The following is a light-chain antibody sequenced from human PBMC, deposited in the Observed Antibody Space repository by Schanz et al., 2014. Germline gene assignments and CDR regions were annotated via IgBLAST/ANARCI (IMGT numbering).Light chain of an antibody. Sequence: EIVLTQSPGTLSLSPGERATLSCRASQSVSSSYLAWYQQKPGQAPRLLIYGASSRATGIPARVSGSGSETDFTLTISRLEPEDFAVYYCQQYNNWPPYTFGQGTKLEIK. CDR2: GAS. CDR1: QSVSSSY. J-gene: IGKJ2*01. CDR3: QQYNNWPPYT. V-gene: IGKV3-20*01.